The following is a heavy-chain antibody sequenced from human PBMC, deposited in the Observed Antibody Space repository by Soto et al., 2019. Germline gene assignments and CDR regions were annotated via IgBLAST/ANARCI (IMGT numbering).Heavy chain of an antibody. CDR1: GASISAYA. Sequence: QVQLQESGPGLVKPSETLSLTCTVSGASISAYAWSWIRQPAGKGLEWIGRLYSSGNTNYNPSFKSRLTMSADTSKNQFSLKLSSVTAADTAVYYCARAPYSSGWYVVDYWGQGTLVTVSS. D-gene: IGHD6-19*01. V-gene: IGHV4-4*07. J-gene: IGHJ4*02. CDR3: ARAPYSSGWYVVDY. CDR2: LYSSGNT.